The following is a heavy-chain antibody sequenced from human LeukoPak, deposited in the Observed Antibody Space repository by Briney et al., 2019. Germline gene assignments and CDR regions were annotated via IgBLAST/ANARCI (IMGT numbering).Heavy chain of an antibody. CDR2: IYNRGST. CDR1: GGSISSNNW. CDR3: AVLQSHRPLDY. D-gene: IGHD2/OR15-2a*01. V-gene: IGHV4-4*02. Sequence: PSGTLSLTCAVSGGSISSNNWWGWVRQPPGKGLEWIGYIYNRGSTNYNPSLKSRVTISVDTSNNQFSLKLTSVTAADTAVYFCAVLQSHRPLDYWGQGTLVTVSS. J-gene: IGHJ4*02.